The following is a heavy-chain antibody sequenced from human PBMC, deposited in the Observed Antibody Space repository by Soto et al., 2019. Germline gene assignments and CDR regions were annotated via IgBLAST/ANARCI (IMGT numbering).Heavy chain of an antibody. CDR3: AKEDDSSGHYGY. D-gene: IGHD3-22*01. CDR2: ISGSGGST. J-gene: IGHJ4*02. CDR1: GFTFSSYA. Sequence: PGGSLRLSCAASGFTFSSYAMSWVRQAPGKGLEWVSAISGSGGSTYYADSAKGRFTISRDNSKNTLYLQMNSPRAEDTVVYYCAKEDDSSGHYGYWGQGTLVTVSS. V-gene: IGHV3-23*01.